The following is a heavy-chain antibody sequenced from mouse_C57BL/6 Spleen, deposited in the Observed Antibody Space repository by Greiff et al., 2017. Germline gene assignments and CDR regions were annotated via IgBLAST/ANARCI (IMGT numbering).Heavy chain of an antibody. V-gene: IGHV7-3*01. CDR3: ARSPNWDWFDY. Sequence: EVKVVESGGGLVQPGGSLSLSCAASGFTFTDYYMSWVRQPPGKALEWLGFIRNKANGYTNEYSASVKGRFTISRDNSQSILLLPMNALRTEVSATYYCARSPNWDWFDYWGQGTTLTVSS. CDR1: GFTFTDYY. CDR2: IRNKANGYTN. D-gene: IGHD4-1*01. J-gene: IGHJ2*01.